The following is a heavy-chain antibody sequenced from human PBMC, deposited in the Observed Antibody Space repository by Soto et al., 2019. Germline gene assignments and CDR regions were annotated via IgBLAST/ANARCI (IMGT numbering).Heavy chain of an antibody. D-gene: IGHD3-22*01. J-gene: IGHJ4*02. Sequence: GGSLRLSCAASGFTFSSYAMSWVRQAPGKGLEWVPAISGSGGSTYYADSVKGRFTISRDNSKNTLYLQMNSLRAEDTAVYYCAKDSTRSTVLWGDSSNWGQGTLVTVSS. CDR3: AKDSTRSTVLWGDSSN. V-gene: IGHV3-23*01. CDR1: GFTFSSYA. CDR2: ISGSGGST.